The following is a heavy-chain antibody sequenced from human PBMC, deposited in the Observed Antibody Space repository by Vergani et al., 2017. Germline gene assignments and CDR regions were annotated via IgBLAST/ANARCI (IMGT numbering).Heavy chain of an antibody. Sequence: EVQLLESGGGLVQPGGSLRVSCAASGFTFSSDAMSWVRQAPGKGLEWVSAINRGSTTYYADSVKGRFTISRDNSKNTLSLQMNSLTAEETAIYYCAGPQGTSAYYYGGFDYWGQGILVTVSS. J-gene: IGHJ4*02. D-gene: IGHD3-22*01. CDR2: INRGSTT. V-gene: IGHV3-23*01. CDR1: GFTFSSDA. CDR3: AGPQGTSAYYYGGFDY.